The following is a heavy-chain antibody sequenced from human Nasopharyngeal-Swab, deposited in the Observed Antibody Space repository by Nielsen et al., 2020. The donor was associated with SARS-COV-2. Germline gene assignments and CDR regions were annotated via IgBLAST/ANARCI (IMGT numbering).Heavy chain of an antibody. Sequence: GESLKISCAASGFTFSSYAMNWVRQAPGKGLEWVSSISSSSSYIYYADSVKGRFTISRDNAKNSLYLQMNSLRAEDTAVYYCARDLRGPYYYYYYMDVWGKGTTVTVSS. CDR1: GFTFSSYA. CDR2: ISSSSSYI. V-gene: IGHV3-21*01. CDR3: ARDLRGPYYYYYYMDV. J-gene: IGHJ6*03.